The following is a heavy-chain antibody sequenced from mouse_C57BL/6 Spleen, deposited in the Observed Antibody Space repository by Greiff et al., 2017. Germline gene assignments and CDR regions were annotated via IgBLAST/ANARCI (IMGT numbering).Heavy chain of an antibody. V-gene: IGHV5-4*01. CDR2: ISDGGSYT. D-gene: IGHD1-1*01. CDR3: ARDKDLLGSSYGGDAMDY. J-gene: IGHJ4*01. CDR1: GFTFSSYA. Sequence: EVQRVESGGGLVKPGGSLKLSCAASGFTFSSYAMSWVRQTPEKRLEWVATISDGGSYTYYPDNVKGRFTISRDNAKNNLYLQMSHLKSEDTAMYYCARDKDLLGSSYGGDAMDYWGQGTSVTVSS.